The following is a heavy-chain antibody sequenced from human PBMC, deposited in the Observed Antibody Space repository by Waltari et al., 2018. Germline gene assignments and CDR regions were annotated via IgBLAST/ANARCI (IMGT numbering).Heavy chain of an antibody. Sequence: EVQLLESGGGLVQPGGSLRLSCAASGFTFSSYAMNWVRQAPGKGLEWVSAISGSGGSTYYADSVKGRFTISRDNSKNTLYLQMNSLRAEDTAVYYCAKDRKSIWFGEFGAFDIWGQGTMVTVSS. CDR1: GFTFSSYA. CDR2: ISGSGGST. CDR3: AKDRKSIWFGEFGAFDI. J-gene: IGHJ3*02. V-gene: IGHV3-23*01. D-gene: IGHD3-10*01.